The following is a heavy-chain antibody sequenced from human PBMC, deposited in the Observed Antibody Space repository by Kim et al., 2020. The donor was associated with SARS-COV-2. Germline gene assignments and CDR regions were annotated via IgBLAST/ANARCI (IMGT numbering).Heavy chain of an antibody. Sequence: ADSVKVRFTISRDNAKTTLSLQMNSMRAEDADVYYCARGVGDYVGYFDYWGQGTLVTVSS. J-gene: IGHJ4*02. D-gene: IGHD4-17*01. V-gene: IGHV3-33*01. CDR3: ARGVGDYVGYFDY.